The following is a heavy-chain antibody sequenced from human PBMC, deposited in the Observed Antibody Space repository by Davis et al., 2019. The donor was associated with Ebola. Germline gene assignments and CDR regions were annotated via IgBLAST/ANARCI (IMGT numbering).Heavy chain of an antibody. J-gene: IGHJ4*02. CDR1: DASISGHY. Sequence: PSETLSLTCTVSDASISGHYWNWFRQPPGKGLEWIWFISGSGRTSYNPSLKSRVTISADTSKNQFSLNLSSVAAADTAVYFCSRFGYGAYWGQGTLVTVSS. CDR3: SRFGYGAY. CDR2: ISGSGRT. D-gene: IGHD5-18*01. V-gene: IGHV4-59*11.